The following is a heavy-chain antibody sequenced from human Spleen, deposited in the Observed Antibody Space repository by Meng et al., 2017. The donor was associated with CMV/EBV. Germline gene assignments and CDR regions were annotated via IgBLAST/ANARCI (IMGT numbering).Heavy chain of an antibody. CDR1: GGSISSSNC. J-gene: IGHJ4*02. D-gene: IGHD6-6*01. CDR3: ANMGIGSSSPFDY. CDR2: IYHSGST. V-gene: IGHV4-4*02. Sequence: SGGSISSSNCWSWVRQPPGKGLEWIGKIYHSGSTNYNASLKSRVTISIDKSKNQFSLNLSSVTAADTAVYYCANMGIGSSSPFDYWGQGTLVTVSS.